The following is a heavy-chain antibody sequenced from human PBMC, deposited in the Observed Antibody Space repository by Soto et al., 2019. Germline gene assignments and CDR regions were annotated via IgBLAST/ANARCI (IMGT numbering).Heavy chain of an antibody. CDR3: AKLPAAIITFDY. CDR2: ISGNGGST. CDR1: GFTFSNYA. J-gene: IGHJ4*02. D-gene: IGHD2-2*01. Sequence: EVQLLDSGGGLVQPGGSLRLSCAASGFTFSNYAMRWVRQAPGKGLEWVSTISGNGGSTYYADSVKGRFTISRDNSKNMLFLQISSLRDDDSAVYYCAKLPAAIITFDYWGQGTPVTVSS. V-gene: IGHV3-23*01.